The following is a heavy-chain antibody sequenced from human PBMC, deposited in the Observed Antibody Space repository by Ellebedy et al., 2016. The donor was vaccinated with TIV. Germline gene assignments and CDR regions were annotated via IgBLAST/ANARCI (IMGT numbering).Heavy chain of an antibody. CDR2: INNSGST. V-gene: IGHV4-34*01. CDR3: ARAEYSSGWGDDYFDS. D-gene: IGHD6-19*01. Sequence: SETLSLTCAVYGGSFSGYYWSWIRQPPGKGLEWIGEINNSGSTNYNPSLKSRVTISVDTSKNQFSLKLSSVTAADTAVYYCARAEYSSGWGDDYFDSWGQGTLVTVSS. J-gene: IGHJ4*02. CDR1: GGSFSGYY.